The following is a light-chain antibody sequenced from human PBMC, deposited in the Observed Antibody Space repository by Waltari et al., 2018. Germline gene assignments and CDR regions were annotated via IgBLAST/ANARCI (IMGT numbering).Light chain of an antibody. CDR2: EVS. J-gene: IGLJ2*01. V-gene: IGLV2-14*01. CDR1: SRAVGGYHY. Sequence: QSALTQPASVSGSPGQSLTISRPGTSRAVGGYHYVSWYQQHPGKAPKLMIYEVSNRPSGVSNRFSGSKSGNTASLTISGLQAEDEADYYCSSYTSSSTLVVFGGGTKLTVL. CDR3: SSYTSSSTLVV.